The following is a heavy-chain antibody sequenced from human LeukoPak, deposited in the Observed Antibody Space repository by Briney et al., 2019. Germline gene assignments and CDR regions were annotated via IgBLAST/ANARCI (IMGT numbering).Heavy chain of an antibody. CDR1: GGTFSSYA. J-gene: IGHJ6*03. CDR2: IIPIFGTA. V-gene: IGHV1-69*06. Sequence: GSSVKVSCKASGGTFSSYAISWVRQAPGQGLEWMGGIIPIFGTANYAQKFQGRVTITADKSTSTAYMELSSLRSEDTAVYYCARASADHYDTLTGYYNDYYYMDVWGKGTTVTVSS. CDR3: ARASADHYDTLTGYYNDYYYMDV. D-gene: IGHD3-9*01.